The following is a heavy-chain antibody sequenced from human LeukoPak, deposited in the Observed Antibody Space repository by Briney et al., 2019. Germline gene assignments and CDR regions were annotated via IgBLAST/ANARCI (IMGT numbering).Heavy chain of an antibody. D-gene: IGHD3-10*01. CDR2: ISSSTVYI. CDR3: ARAMVRGVIPY. V-gene: IGHV3-21*06. J-gene: IGHJ4*02. CDR1: GFTFSNYT. Sequence: GGSLRLSCVASGFTFSNYTMNWVRQAPGKGLEWVSSISSSTVYIYYADSVKGRVTISRDNAKNSLFLQMNSLRAEDTALYYCARAMVRGVIPYWGQGTLVTVSS.